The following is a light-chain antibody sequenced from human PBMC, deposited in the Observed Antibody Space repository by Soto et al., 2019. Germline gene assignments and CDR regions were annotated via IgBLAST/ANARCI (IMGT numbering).Light chain of an antibody. J-gene: IGKJ1*01. CDR2: GAS. CDR1: QSVSSSY. V-gene: IGKV3-20*01. CDR3: QEYGSSPTWT. Sequence: EIVLTQSPGTLSLSPGERATLSCRASQSVSSSYLAWYQQKPGQAPRLLISGASSRATGIPDRFSGSGSGTAFTLTSSRLEPEDFAVYYCQEYGSSPTWTFGQGTKVEIK.